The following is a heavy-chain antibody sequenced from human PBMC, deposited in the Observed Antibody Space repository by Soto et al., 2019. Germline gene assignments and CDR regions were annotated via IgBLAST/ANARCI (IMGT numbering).Heavy chain of an antibody. Sequence: EVQLVESGGGLVQPGRSLRLSCAASGFTFDEYAMHWVRQAPGKGLEWVSSITWNGVNIGYADSVKGRFTISRDNAKNSLYLQMNRLRAEDTALYYCAKVPPHSSGHSDYFLHWGRGTLVTVSS. J-gene: IGHJ1*01. CDR3: AKVPPHSSGHSDYFLH. CDR1: GFTFDEYA. V-gene: IGHV3-9*01. CDR2: ITWNGVNI. D-gene: IGHD6-25*01.